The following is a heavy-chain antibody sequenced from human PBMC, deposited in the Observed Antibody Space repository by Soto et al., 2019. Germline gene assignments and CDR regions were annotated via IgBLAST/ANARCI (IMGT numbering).Heavy chain of an antibody. CDR2: IHTSSDYI. D-gene: IGHD2-15*01. V-gene: IGHV3-21*01. J-gene: IGHJ6*02. Sequence: VGFLRLSCEGSGFTFSSYTMNWVRQAPGKGPEWVSSIHTSSDYIYYADSVRGRFTISRDNAKNSVYLQMNSLRAEDTAVYYCARDKFGRLLYYGMDVWGQGAMVTVSS. CDR1: GFTFSSYT. CDR3: ARDKFGRLLYYGMDV.